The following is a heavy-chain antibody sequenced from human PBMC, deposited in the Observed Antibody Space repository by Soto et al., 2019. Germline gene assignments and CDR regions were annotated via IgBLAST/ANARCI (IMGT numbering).Heavy chain of an antibody. D-gene: IGHD5-12*01. CDR3: AVGSVDIVPTGMKPIDP. J-gene: IGHJ5*02. CDR2: IIPIFGTA. Sequence: QVQLVQSGAEVKKPGSSVKVSCKASGGTFSNYAISWVRQDPGQGLEWMGGIIPIFGTANYAQKFQGRVTITADESTSTAYMELSSLRSEDTAIYYCAVGSVDIVPTGMKPIDPWGQGTLVTVSS. CDR1: GGTFSNYA. V-gene: IGHV1-69*12.